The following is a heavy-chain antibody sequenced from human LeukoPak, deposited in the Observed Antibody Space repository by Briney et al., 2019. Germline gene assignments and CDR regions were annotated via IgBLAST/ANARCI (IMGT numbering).Heavy chain of an antibody. CDR1: GFTVSSNY. V-gene: IGHV4-34*01. CDR2: INHSGST. Sequence: PGGSLRLSCAASGFTVSSNYMTWIRQPPGKGLEWIGEINHSGSTNYNPSLKSRVTISVDTSKNQFSLKLSSVTAADTAVYYCARGRRRGYFDYWGQGTLVTVSS. CDR3: ARGRRRGYFDY. J-gene: IGHJ4*02. D-gene: IGHD3-10*01.